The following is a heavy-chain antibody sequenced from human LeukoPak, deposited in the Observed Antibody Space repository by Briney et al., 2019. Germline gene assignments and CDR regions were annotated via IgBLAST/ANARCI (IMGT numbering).Heavy chain of an antibody. Sequence: GGSLRLSCAASGFTFSSYGMHWVRQAPGKGLEWVAFIRYDGSNKYYADSVKGRFTISRDNSKNTLYLQMNSLRSEDMAVYYCAREGAYIGGSYPFDYWGQGTLVTVSS. V-gene: IGHV3-30*02. CDR1: GFTFSSYG. D-gene: IGHD1-26*01. J-gene: IGHJ4*02. CDR2: IRYDGSNK. CDR3: AREGAYIGGSYPFDY.